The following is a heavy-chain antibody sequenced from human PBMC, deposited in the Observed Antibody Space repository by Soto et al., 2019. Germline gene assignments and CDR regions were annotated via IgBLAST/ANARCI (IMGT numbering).Heavy chain of an antibody. D-gene: IGHD3-9*01. Sequence: GGSLRLSCAASGFTFSGYWMHWVRQAPGKGLVWVSRINSDGSSTSYADSMKGRFTISRDNSKNTLYLQMNSLRTEDTAVYYCARPGSGYDILTGRYFYYYHTIDVWGQGTTVTVSS. CDR3: ARPGSGYDILTGRYFYYYHTIDV. CDR1: GFTFSGYW. CDR2: INSDGSST. J-gene: IGHJ6*02. V-gene: IGHV3-74*01.